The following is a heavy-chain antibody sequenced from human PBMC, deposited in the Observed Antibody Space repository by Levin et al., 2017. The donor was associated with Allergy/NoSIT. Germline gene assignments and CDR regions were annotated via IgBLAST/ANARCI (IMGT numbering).Heavy chain of an antibody. CDR1: GGSISSSSYH. D-gene: IGHD2-15*01. CDR2: IYYSGST. Sequence: SETLSLTCTVSGGSISSSSYHWGWIRQPPGKGLEWIGSIYYSGSTYYNPSLKSRVTISVDTSKNQFSLKLSSVTAADTAVYYCARLHDCSGGSCSYYFDYWGQGTLVTVSS. J-gene: IGHJ4*02. CDR3: ARLHDCSGGSCSYYFDY. V-gene: IGHV4-39*01.